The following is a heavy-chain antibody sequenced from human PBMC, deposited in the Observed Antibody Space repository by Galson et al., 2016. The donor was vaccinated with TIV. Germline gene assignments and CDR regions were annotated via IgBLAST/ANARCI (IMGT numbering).Heavy chain of an antibody. V-gene: IGHV3-9*01. Sequence: SLRLSCAASGFNFNNYAMHWVRQAPGKGLEWVSAINWNSNTVAYADSVKGRFTISRDYAKNSLYLQMNSLRAEDTALYYCAKSDTIFGVVIGYDALDMWGQGTMVTVSS. CDR3: AKSDTIFGVVIGYDALDM. CDR2: INWNSNTV. D-gene: IGHD3-3*01. CDR1: GFNFNNYA. J-gene: IGHJ3*02.